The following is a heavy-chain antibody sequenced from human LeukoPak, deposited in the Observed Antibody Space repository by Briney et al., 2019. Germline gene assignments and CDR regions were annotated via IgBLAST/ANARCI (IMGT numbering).Heavy chain of an antibody. CDR3: ARDLGPITIFGVVSGSYFDY. CDR1: GYTFTSYG. Sequence: ASVKVSCKASGYTFTSYGISWVRQAPGQGLEWMGIINPSGGSTSYAQKFQGRVTMTRDTSTSTVYMELSSLRSEDTAVYYCARDLGPITIFGVVSGSYFDYWGQGTLVTVSS. CDR2: INPSGGST. J-gene: IGHJ4*02. V-gene: IGHV1-46*01. D-gene: IGHD3-3*01.